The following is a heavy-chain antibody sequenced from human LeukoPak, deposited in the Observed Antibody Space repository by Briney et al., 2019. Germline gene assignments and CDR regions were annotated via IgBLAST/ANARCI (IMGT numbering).Heavy chain of an antibody. Sequence: GGSLRLSCAASGFTFSSYAMHWVRQAPGKGLEYVSAISSNGGSTYYANSVKGRFTISRDNSKNTLYLQMGSLRAEGMAVYYCARGLSGTRLRGTAIDYWGQGTLVTVSS. V-gene: IGHV3-64*01. J-gene: IGHJ4*02. D-gene: IGHD5-12*01. CDR3: ARGLSGTRLRGTAIDY. CDR2: ISSNGGST. CDR1: GFTFSSYA.